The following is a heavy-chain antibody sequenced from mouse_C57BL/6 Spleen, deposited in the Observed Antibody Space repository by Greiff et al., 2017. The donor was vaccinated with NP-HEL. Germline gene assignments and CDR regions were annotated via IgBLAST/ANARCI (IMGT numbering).Heavy chain of an antibody. CDR2: IYPGDGDN. D-gene: IGHD1-1*01. CDR1: GYAFSSSW. V-gene: IGHV1-82*01. CDR3: ARSDYYGSSWFAY. Sequence: VQLQQSGPELVKPGASVKISCKASGYAFSSSWMNWVKQRPGKGLEWIGRIYPGDGDNNYNGKFKGKATLTADKSSSTAYMQLSSLTSEDSAVYFCARSDYYGSSWFAYWGQGTLVTVSA. J-gene: IGHJ3*01.